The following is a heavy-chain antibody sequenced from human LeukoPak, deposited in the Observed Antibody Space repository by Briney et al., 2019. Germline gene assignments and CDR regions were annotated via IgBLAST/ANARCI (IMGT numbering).Heavy chain of an antibody. CDR3: ARGGSYGDY. J-gene: IGHJ4*02. Sequence: GGSLRLSCAASGFTFSNYWMHWVRQVPEEGLVWVSRVNPDGSSLTYANPVKGRFTSSRDNDRNTLYLQMNRLRVEDTAVYYCARGGSYGDYWGQGILVTVSS. CDR2: VNPDGSSL. D-gene: IGHD3-16*01. V-gene: IGHV3-74*01. CDR1: GFTFSNYW.